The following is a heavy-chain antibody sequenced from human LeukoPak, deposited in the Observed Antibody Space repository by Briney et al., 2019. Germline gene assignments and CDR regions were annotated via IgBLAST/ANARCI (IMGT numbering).Heavy chain of an antibody. D-gene: IGHD3-22*01. CDR3: ARRDSSGYYPFDY. V-gene: IGHV1-2*02. Sequence: ASVKVSCKASGYTFTGYYMHWVRQAPGQGLEWMGWINPNSGGTNYAQKFQGRVTMTRDTSISTAYLQWSSLKASDTAMYYCARRDSSGYYPFDYWGQGTLVTVSS. CDR1: GYTFTGYY. CDR2: INPNSGGT. J-gene: IGHJ4*02.